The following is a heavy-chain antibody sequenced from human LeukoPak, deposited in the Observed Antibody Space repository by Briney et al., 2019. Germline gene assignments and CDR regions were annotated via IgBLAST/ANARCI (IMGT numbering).Heavy chain of an antibody. CDR3: ARRPINCIITNCYVDY. D-gene: IGHD2-2*01. CDR1: VYTFTNLY. CDR2: MNPNSGDT. Sequence: ASVKVSCKASVYTFTNLYIHWVRQAPGQGLEWMGWMNPNSGDTSYAREFQGRVTMTRDTSLSTAYMELSRLRSDDTAVYFCARRPINCIITNCYVDYWGQGTLVTVSS. V-gene: IGHV1-2*02. J-gene: IGHJ4*02.